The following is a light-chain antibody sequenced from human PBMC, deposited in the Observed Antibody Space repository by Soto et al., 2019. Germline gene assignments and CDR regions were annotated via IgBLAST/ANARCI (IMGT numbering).Light chain of an antibody. J-gene: IGLJ1*01. Sequence: QSVLTQPPSASGTPGQRVTISCSGSSSNIGSNTVNWYQQLPGTAPKLLIYSNNQRPSGVPDRFSGSKSGTSVSLAISGLQSEDEADYSCAAWDDSLNGYVFGTGTKLTVL. V-gene: IGLV1-44*01. CDR1: SSNIGSNT. CDR2: SNN. CDR3: AAWDDSLNGYV.